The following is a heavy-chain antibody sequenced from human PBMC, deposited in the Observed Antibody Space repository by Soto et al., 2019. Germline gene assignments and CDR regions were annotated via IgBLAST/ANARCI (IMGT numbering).Heavy chain of an antibody. V-gene: IGHV4-31*03. CDR2: IRDSGRT. D-gene: IGHD2-8*01. Sequence: QVQLQESGPGLVKPSQTLSVTRTVSGGSVSSDDYSWSWIRQHPGKGLEWIGYIRDSGRTYYNPSLESRVTISVDTSKNQFSLRLRSVTAADTAVYYCARAMANYLDYWGQGTVVTASS. CDR1: GGSVSSDDYS. J-gene: IGHJ4*02. CDR3: ARAMANYLDY.